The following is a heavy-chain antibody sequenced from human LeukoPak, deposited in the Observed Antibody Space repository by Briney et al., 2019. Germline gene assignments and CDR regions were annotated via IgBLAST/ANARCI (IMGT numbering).Heavy chain of an antibody. Sequence: SGGSLRLSCAASGFTFSDYYMSWIRQAPGKGLEWVSYISSSGSTIYYADSVKGRFTISRDNAKNSLYLQMNSLRAEDTAVYYCARVDNSGSRVDPWGQGTLVTVSS. J-gene: IGHJ5*02. D-gene: IGHD1-26*01. CDR3: ARVDNSGSRVDP. CDR2: ISSSGSTI. CDR1: GFTFSDYY. V-gene: IGHV3-11*01.